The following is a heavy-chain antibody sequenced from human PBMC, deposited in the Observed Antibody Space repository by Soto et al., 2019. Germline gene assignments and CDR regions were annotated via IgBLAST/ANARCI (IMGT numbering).Heavy chain of an antibody. Sequence: GASVKVSCKASGFTFTSSAVQWVRQARGQRLEWIGWIVVGSGNTNYAQKFQERVTITRGMSTSTAYMELSSLRSEDTAVYYCAADEGRNYDILTGYPTRTRGFDPWGQGTLVTVSS. V-gene: IGHV1-58*01. CDR2: IVVGSGNT. CDR1: GFTFTSSA. J-gene: IGHJ5*02. CDR3: AADEGRNYDILTGYPTRTRGFDP. D-gene: IGHD3-9*01.